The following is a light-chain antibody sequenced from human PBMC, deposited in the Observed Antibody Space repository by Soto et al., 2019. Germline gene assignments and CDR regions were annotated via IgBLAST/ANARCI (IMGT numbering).Light chain of an antibody. Sequence: HSALTQPASVSGSPGQSITISCTGTSSDIGYYNFVSWYQQHPGKAPKLMIYDVSNRPSGVSNRFSASKSGNTASLTISGLQAEDEADYYCSSYTTSSTRVFGTGTKVTVL. CDR1: SSDIGYYNF. J-gene: IGLJ1*01. V-gene: IGLV2-14*03. CDR2: DVS. CDR3: SSYTTSSTRV.